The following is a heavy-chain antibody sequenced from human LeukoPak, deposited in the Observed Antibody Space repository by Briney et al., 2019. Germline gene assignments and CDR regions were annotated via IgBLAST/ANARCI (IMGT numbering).Heavy chain of an antibody. J-gene: IGHJ5*02. V-gene: IGHV4-59*01. D-gene: IGHD3-10*01. CDR1: GGSISTYY. CDR3: ARGFQAGGFDP. CDR2: IYYSGGT. Sequence: KPSETLSLTCTVSGGSISTYYWSWIRQPPGKGLEWIGYIYYSGGTNYNPSLKSRVTISVDTSKNQFSLKLSSLTAADTAVYYCARGFQAGGFDPWGQGTLVTVSS.